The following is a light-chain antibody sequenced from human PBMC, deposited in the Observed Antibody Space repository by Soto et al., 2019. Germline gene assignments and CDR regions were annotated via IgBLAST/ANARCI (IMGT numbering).Light chain of an antibody. CDR2: DAS. J-gene: IGKJ1*01. CDR1: QSISNH. CDR3: QQYET. Sequence: IQMTPSPSTLSASVGDRVTITCRASQSISNHLNWYQQKPGKAPKLLIYDASSLESGVPSRFSGSGSGTEFTLTISSLQPDDFATYYCQQYETFGQGTKVDIK. V-gene: IGKV1-5*01.